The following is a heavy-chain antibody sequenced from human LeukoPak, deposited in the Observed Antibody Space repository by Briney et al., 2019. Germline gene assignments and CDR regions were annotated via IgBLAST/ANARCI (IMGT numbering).Heavy chain of an antibody. J-gene: IGHJ5*02. CDR3: AGKDYGDYPNWFDP. V-gene: IGHV4-59*01. Sequence: SETLPLTCTVSGGSISSYYWSWIRQPPGKGLEWIGYIYYSGSTNYNPSLKSRVTISVDTSKNQFSLKLSSVTAADTAVYYCAGKDYGDYPNWFDPWGQGTLVTVSS. D-gene: IGHD4-17*01. CDR2: IYYSGST. CDR1: GGSISSYY.